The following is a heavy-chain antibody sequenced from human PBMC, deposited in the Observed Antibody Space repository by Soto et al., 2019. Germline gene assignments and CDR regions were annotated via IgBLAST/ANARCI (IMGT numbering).Heavy chain of an antibody. J-gene: IGHJ6*02. D-gene: IGHD3-10*01. CDR1: GGSFSGYY. Sequence: TSETLSLTCAVYGGSFSGYYWSWIRQPPGKGLEWIGEINHSGSTNYNPSLKSRVTISVDTSKNQFSLKLSSVTAADTAVYYCASQTDLWFGELFSHYYYGMDVWGQGTTVTVS. V-gene: IGHV4-34*01. CDR2: INHSGST. CDR3: ASQTDLWFGELFSHYYYGMDV.